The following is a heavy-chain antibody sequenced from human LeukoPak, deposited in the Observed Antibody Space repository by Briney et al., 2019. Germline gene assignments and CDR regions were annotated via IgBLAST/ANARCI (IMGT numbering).Heavy chain of an antibody. D-gene: IGHD1-26*01. V-gene: IGHV1-69*13. CDR2: IIPIFGTG. CDR3: ARESAQGVYTVGATTDFDY. CDR1: GGTFSNYA. Sequence: GSSVKVSCKASGGTFSNYAISWVRKAPGQGLEWMGGIIPIFGTGHSAQKYQGRLTITADESTRTTYMELSSLRSEDTAVYYCARESAQGVYTVGATTDFDYWGQGTLVTVSS. J-gene: IGHJ4*02.